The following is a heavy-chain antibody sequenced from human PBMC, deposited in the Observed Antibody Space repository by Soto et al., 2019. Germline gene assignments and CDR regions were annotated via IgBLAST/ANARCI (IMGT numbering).Heavy chain of an antibody. CDR2: IDGGADST. CDR1: GFTFSSYA. CDR3: AREVDSGTCTTEEDG. D-gene: IGHD5-12*01. Sequence: GGSLRLSCAASGFTFSSYAMSWVRQAPGKGLEWVSAIDGGADSTGYADSVKGRFTISRDNAKNFLYLQMNSLRVEDTAVYFCAREVDSGTCTTEEDGWGKGTTVTVAS. J-gene: IGHJ6*04. V-gene: IGHV3-23*01.